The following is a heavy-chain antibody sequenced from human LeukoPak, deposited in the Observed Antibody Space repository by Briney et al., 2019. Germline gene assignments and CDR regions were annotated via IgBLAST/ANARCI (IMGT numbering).Heavy chain of an antibody. CDR1: GFTFSSYA. D-gene: IGHD2-8*01. Sequence: PGGSLRLSCAASGFTFSSYAMSWVRQAPGKGLEWVSAISGSGGSTYYADSVKGRFTISRDNSKNTLYLQMNSLRAEDTAVYYCAKTPFASQFIDEVIVLMVYAPDYYFDYWGQGTLVTVSS. J-gene: IGHJ4*02. CDR2: ISGSGGST. V-gene: IGHV3-23*01. CDR3: AKTPFASQFIDEVIVLMVYAPDYYFDY.